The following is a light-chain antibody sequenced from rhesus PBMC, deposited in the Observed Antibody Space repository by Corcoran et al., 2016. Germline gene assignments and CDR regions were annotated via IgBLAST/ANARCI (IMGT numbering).Light chain of an antibody. CDR1: TGAVTSGNY. J-gene: IGLJ3*01. Sequence: QAVVTQEPSMTVSPGGTVTLTCGSSTGAVTSGNYPNWFQQKPGQVPRGLIYNTNSKHSWTPARFSGSLAGGKAALTLSGAQPGDEAGYYFLVYSMGARLLFGGVIRVTVV. CDR3: LVYSMGARLL. V-gene: IGLV7-76*01. CDR2: NTN.